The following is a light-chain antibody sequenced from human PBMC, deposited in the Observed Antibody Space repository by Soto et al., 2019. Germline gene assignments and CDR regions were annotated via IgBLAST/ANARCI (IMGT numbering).Light chain of an antibody. CDR3: QQYRDWHPYP. CDR2: GES. CDR1: QSLSTN. Sequence: EIVMTQSPATLSVSPGERATLSCRASQSLSTNLALYQQKPGQAPILLIYGESTRSTGIPARFSGSASGTDFTLTISHLQSEDFAVYYCQQYRDWHPYPFGKGPKLEI. V-gene: IGKV3-15*01. J-gene: IGKJ2*01.